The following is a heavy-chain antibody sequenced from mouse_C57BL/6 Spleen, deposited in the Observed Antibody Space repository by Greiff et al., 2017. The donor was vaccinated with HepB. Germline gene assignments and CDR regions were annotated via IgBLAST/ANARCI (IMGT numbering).Heavy chain of an antibody. CDR2: IYPGDGDT. CDR1: GYAFSSSW. Sequence: VQLQQSGPELVKPGASVKISCKASGYAFSSSWMNWVKQRPGKGLEWIGRIYPGDGDTNYNGKFKGKATLTADKSSSTAYMQLSSLTSEDSAVYFGARPLIYDGYYYAMDYWGQGTSVTVSS. D-gene: IGHD2-3*01. J-gene: IGHJ4*01. CDR3: ARPLIYDGYYYAMDY. V-gene: IGHV1-82*01.